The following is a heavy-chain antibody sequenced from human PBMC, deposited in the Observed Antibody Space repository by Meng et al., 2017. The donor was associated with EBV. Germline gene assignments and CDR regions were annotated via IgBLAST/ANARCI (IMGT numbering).Heavy chain of an antibody. CDR1: GASVSGGTYH. CDR2: IYDCGTT. D-gene: IGHD3-10*01. J-gene: IGHJ4*02. Sequence: QWQLQESGPGLVQPSVTLSLSFTVSGASVSGGTYHWSWIRQPPGKELEWIGYIYDCGTTIYNPSLKSRVTILVDASKNQFSLKLSSVTTADTAVYYCAKSRSSTPGVVDYWGQGALVTVSS. CDR3: AKSRSSTPGVVDY. V-gene: IGHV4-61*01.